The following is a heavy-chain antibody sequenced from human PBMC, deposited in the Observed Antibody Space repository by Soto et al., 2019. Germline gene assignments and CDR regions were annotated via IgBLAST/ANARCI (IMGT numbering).Heavy chain of an antibody. J-gene: IGHJ3*02. D-gene: IGHD3-16*01. V-gene: IGHV3-74*01. CDR1: GFSFSSYW. CDR3: ARGVRGAYGFDI. CDR2: IHGDGGRT. Sequence: EVQLVESGGALVQPGGSLRLSCAASGFSFSSYWMHWVRQGPGKGLVWVSRIHGDGGRTNYADSVKGRFTISRDNAKNKVYLQMDSLRAEETAVYYCARGVRGAYGFDIWGQGTLVTVSS.